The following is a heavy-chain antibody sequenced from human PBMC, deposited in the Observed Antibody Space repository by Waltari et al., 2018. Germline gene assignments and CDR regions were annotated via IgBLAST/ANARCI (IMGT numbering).Heavy chain of an antibody. J-gene: IGHJ4*02. CDR2: ISYDGSNK. D-gene: IGHD3-3*01. V-gene: IGHV3-30*18. CDR3: AKYWRPGGIDY. CDR1: GFTFSSYG. Sequence: QVQLVESGGGVVQPGRSLRLSCAASGFTFSSYGMHWVRQAPGKGLEWVAVISYDGSNKYYADSVKGRFTISRDNSKNTLYLQMNSLRAEDTAVYYCAKYWRPGGIDYWGQGTLVTVSS.